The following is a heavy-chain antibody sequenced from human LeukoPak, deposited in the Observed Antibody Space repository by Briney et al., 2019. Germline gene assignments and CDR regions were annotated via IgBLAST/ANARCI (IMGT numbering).Heavy chain of an antibody. D-gene: IGHD3-10*01. CDR2: IYYSGST. Sequence: SETLSLTCTVSGGSISSSSYYWGWIRQPPGKGLEWIGSIYYSGSTYYNPSLKSRVTISVDTSKNQFSLKLSSVTAADTAVYYCARDRGRRGFGERSTGWFDPWGQGTLVTVSS. CDR3: ARDRGRRGFGERSTGWFDP. CDR1: GGSISSSSYY. V-gene: IGHV4-39*07. J-gene: IGHJ5*02.